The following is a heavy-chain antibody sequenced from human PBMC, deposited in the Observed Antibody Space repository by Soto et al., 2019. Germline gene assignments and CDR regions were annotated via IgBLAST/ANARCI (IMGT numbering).Heavy chain of an antibody. Sequence: GGSLRLSCAASGSTFSGSSLHWVRQASGKGLEWVARIRSKPNNYATAYAASVKGRFTISRDDSKNTAYLQMNSLKTEDTAVYYCTSLAANTQNWGQGTLVTVSS. CDR3: TSLAANTQN. D-gene: IGHD6-25*01. CDR2: IRSKPNNYAT. V-gene: IGHV3-73*01. CDR1: GSTFSGSS. J-gene: IGHJ4*02.